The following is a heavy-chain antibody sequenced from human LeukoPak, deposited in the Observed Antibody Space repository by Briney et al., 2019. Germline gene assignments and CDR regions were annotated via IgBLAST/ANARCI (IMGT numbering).Heavy chain of an antibody. CDR2: ISHDGSDH. V-gene: IGHV3-30*18. Sequence: GRSLRLSCGASGFTFSSYGMHWVRQAPGKGLEWVAVISHDGSDHHYADSVKGRFTISRDNSKNTLYLQMNSLRAEDTAVYYCAKGTLYGDYGDYWGQGTLVTVSS. D-gene: IGHD4-17*01. CDR1: GFTFSSYG. CDR3: AKGTLYGDYGDY. J-gene: IGHJ4*02.